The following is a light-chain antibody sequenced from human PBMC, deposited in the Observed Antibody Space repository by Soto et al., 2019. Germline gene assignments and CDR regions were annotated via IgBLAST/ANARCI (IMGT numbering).Light chain of an antibody. CDR2: RAS. V-gene: IGKV3-20*01. J-gene: IGKJ1*01. Sequence: EIGLTQSPDTLSLSPGERATLFCRARQTVNNNYVAWYQQKPGQAPRLLIFRASNKATGIPDRFSGSGSGTDFTLNITRVEPEDSAVYYCLQHSGTSPKTFGQGTKVDIK. CDR1: QTVNNNY. CDR3: LQHSGTSPKT.